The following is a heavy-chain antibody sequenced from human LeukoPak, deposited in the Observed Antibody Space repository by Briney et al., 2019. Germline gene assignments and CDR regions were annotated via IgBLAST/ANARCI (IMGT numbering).Heavy chain of an antibody. CDR1: GFSFSDYY. J-gene: IGHJ4*02. CDR3: AREEYSYGSAFDY. V-gene: IGHV3-11*04. Sequence: GGSLRLSCAASGFSFSDYYMTWIRQAPGKGPEWISYISSSGSSIYYADSVKGRFTISRDNAKNSLYLQMNSLRAEDTAVYYCAREEYSYGSAFDYWGQGTLVTVSS. D-gene: IGHD5-18*01. CDR2: ISSSGSSI.